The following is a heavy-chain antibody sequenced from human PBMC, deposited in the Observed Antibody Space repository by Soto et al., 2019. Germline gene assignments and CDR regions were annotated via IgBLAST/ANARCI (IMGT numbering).Heavy chain of an antibody. CDR1: GGSISSYY. D-gene: IGHD3-22*01. Sequence: SETLSLTCTVSGGSISSYYWSWIRQPPGKGLEWIGYIYYSGSTNYNPSLKSRVTISVDTSKNQFSLKLSSVTAADTAVYYCARDNRDYYDSSGYGMDVWGQGTTVTVSS. J-gene: IGHJ6*02. V-gene: IGHV4-59*01. CDR3: ARDNRDYYDSSGYGMDV. CDR2: IYYSGST.